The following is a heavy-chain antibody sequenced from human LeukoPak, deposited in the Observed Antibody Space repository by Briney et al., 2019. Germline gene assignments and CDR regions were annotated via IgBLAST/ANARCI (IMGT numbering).Heavy chain of an antibody. CDR1: GGSISSYY. CDR2: IYYSAST. V-gene: IGHV4-59*08. J-gene: IGHJ4*02. CDR3: ARYQRGCPFDY. Sequence: SETLSLTCTVSGGSISSYYWSWIRQPPGKGLEWIGYIYYSASTNYNPSLKSRVTISVDTSKNQFSLKLSSVTAADTAVYYCARYQRGCPFDYWGQGTLVTVSS. D-gene: IGHD3-10*01.